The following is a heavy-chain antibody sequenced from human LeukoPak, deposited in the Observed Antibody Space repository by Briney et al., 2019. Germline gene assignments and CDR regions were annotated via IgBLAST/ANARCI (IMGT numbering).Heavy chain of an antibody. V-gene: IGHV4-39*07. CDR2: IYYSGST. D-gene: IGHD3-22*01. CDR3: ARDIYDSSGYYCDY. Sequence: SETLSLTCTVSGGSISSSSYYWGWIRQPPGKGLEWIGSIYYSGSTYYNPSLKSRVTISVDTSKNQFSLKLSSVTAADTAVYYCARDIYDSSGYYCDYWGQGTLVTVSS. CDR1: GGSISSSSYY. J-gene: IGHJ4*02.